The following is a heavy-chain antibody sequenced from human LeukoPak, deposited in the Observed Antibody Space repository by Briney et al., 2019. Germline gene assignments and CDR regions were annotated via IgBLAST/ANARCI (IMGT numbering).Heavy chain of an antibody. V-gene: IGHV1-8*02. CDR1: GYTFTGYY. CDR2: MNPNSGNT. J-gene: IGHJ6*02. D-gene: IGHD4-17*01. CDR3: ARGYGDYYYYYYGMDV. Sequence: ASVKVSCKASGYTFTGYYMHWVRQAPGQGLEWMGWMNPNSGNTGYAQKFQGRVTMTRNTSISTAYMELSSLRSEDTAVYYCARGYGDYYYYYYGMDVWGQGTTVTVSS.